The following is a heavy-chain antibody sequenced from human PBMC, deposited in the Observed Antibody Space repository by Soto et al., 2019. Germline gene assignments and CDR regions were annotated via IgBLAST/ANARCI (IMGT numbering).Heavy chain of an antibody. CDR3: AAASFLLLFGEFLSRGPLYYYYGMDV. D-gene: IGHD3-10*01. Sequence: SETLSLTCAVYGGSFSGYYWSWIRQPPGKGLEWIGEINHSGSTNYNPSLKSRVTISVDTSKNQFSLKLSSATAADTAVYYCAAASFLLLFGEFLSRGPLYYYYGMDVWGQGTTVTVSS. CDR1: GGSFSGYY. V-gene: IGHV4-34*01. J-gene: IGHJ6*02. CDR2: INHSGST.